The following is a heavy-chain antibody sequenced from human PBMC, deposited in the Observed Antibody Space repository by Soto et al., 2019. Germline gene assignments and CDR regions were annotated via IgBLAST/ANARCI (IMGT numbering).Heavy chain of an antibody. CDR1: GYSISSGYY. D-gene: IGHD5-12*01. V-gene: IGHV4-38-2*01. CDR3: VLEMATSRGRDY. CDR2: IYHSGST. Sequence: SETLSLTCAVSGYSISSGYYWGWIRQPPGKGLEWIGSIYHSGSTYYNPSLKSRVTISVDTSKNQFSLKLSSVTAADTAVYYCVLEMATSRGRDYCGQGLLLTVSS. J-gene: IGHJ4*02.